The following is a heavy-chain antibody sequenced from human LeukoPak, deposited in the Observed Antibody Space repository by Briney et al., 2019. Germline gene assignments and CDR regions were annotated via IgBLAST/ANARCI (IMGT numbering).Heavy chain of an antibody. D-gene: IGHD3-3*01. CDR1: GGSISSGGYY. Sequence: SDTLSLTCTVSGGSISSGGYYWGWIRQHPGKGLEWIGYIYYSGSTYYNPSLKSRVTISVDTSKNQFSLKLSSVTAADTAVYYCARYQPPTIFGVPYLGYCDYWGQGTLVTVCS. CDR3: ARYQPPTIFGVPYLGYCDY. CDR2: IYYSGST. V-gene: IGHV4-31*03. J-gene: IGHJ4*02.